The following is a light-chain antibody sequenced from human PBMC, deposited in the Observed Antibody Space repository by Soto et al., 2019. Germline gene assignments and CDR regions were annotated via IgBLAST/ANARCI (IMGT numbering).Light chain of an antibody. CDR3: QQYGSSRT. CDR2: GAS. J-gene: IGKJ5*01. Sequence: EIVLTQSPGTLSLSPGERATLSCRASQSVSSSYLAWYQQKPGQAPRLLIYGASSRATGIPDRFSGSGSGTDFTLTISRLEPEDFAVYYCQQYGSSRTVGQGTRLESK. V-gene: IGKV3-20*01. CDR1: QSVSSSY.